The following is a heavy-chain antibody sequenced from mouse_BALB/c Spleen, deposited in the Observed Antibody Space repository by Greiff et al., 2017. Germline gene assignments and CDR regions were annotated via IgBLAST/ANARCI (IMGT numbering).Heavy chain of an antibody. D-gene: IGHD2-1*01. CDR2: IFPGTGTT. CDR3: ARGRNGNYAMDY. CDR1: GYTFTSYW. J-gene: IGHJ4*01. Sequence: QVQLKESGAELVKPGASVKLSCKTSGYTFTSYWIQWVKQRPGQGLGWIGEIFPGTGTTYYNEKFKGKATLTIDTSSSTAYMQLSSLTSEDSAVYFCARGRNGNYAMDYWGQGTSVTVSS. V-gene: IGHV1S132*01.